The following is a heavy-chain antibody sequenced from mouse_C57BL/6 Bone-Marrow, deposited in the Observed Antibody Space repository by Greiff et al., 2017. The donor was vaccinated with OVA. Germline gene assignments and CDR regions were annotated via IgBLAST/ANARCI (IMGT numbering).Heavy chain of an antibody. V-gene: IGHV1-64*01. CDR1: GYTFTSYW. Sequence: QVQLQQPGAELVKPGASVKLSCKASGYTFTSYWMHWVKQRPGQGLEWIGMIHPNSGSTNYNEKFKSKATLTVDKSSSTAYMQRISLTSEDSAVYYCAREGDAEGSSSPFGYWGQGTLVTVSA. J-gene: IGHJ3*01. CDR2: IHPNSGST. CDR3: AREGDAEGSSSPFGY. D-gene: IGHD1-1*01.